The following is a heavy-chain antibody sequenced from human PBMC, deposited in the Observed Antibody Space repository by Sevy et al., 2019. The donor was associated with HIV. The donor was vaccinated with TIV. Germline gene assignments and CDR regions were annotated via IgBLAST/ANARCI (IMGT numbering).Heavy chain of an antibody. V-gene: IGHV3-23*01. CDR1: GFTFSNHA. Sequence: EGSLRLSCVASGFTFSNHAMAWVHQAPGKGLEWVSGIAGNGETTYYRDSVKGRFAISRDNSKNTLYLQMYSLRAEDTAIYFCVEGCASHEFGVWGQGTLVTVSS. D-gene: IGHD3-16*01. J-gene: IGHJ3*01. CDR2: IAGNGETT. CDR3: VEGCASHEFGV.